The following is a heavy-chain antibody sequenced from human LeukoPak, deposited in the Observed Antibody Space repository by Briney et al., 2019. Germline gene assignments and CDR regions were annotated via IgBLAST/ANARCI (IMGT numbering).Heavy chain of an antibody. CDR3: ARGIWDYCSSTSCLADY. D-gene: IGHD2-2*01. CDR2: IKQDGSEK. CDR1: GFTFSSYW. V-gene: IGHV3-7*03. Sequence: GGSLRLSCAASGFTFSSYWMSWVRQAPGKGLEWVANIKQDGSEKYYVDSVKGRFTISRDNAKNSLYLQMNSLRAEDTAVYYCARGIWDYCSSTSCLADYWGQGTLVTVSS. J-gene: IGHJ4*02.